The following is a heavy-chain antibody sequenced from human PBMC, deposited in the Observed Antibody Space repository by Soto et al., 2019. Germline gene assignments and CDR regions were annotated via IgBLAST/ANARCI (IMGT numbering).Heavy chain of an antibody. D-gene: IGHD6-19*01. Sequence: PGGSLRLSCAASGFTFSSYAMSWVRQAPGKGLEWVSAISGSGGSTYYADSVKGRFTISRDNSKNTLYLQMNSLRAEDTAVYYCAKRYSSGWFSPHDYWGQGTLVTVSS. J-gene: IGHJ4*02. CDR3: AKRYSSGWFSPHDY. V-gene: IGHV3-23*01. CDR1: GFTFSSYA. CDR2: ISGSGGST.